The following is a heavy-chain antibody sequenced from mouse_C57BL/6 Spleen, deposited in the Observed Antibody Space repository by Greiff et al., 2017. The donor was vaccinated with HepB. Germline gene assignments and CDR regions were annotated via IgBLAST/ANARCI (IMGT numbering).Heavy chain of an antibody. CDR2: IYPGDGDT. V-gene: IGHV1-80*01. CDR1: GYAFSSYW. Sequence: VQVVESGAELVKPGASVKISCKASGYAFSSYWMNWVKQRPGKGLEWIGQIYPGDGDTNYNGKFKGKATLTADKSSSTAYMQLSSLTSEDSAVYFCARRDSLTGTGGYFDVWGTGTTVTVSS. J-gene: IGHJ1*03. D-gene: IGHD4-1*01. CDR3: ARRDSLTGTGGYFDV.